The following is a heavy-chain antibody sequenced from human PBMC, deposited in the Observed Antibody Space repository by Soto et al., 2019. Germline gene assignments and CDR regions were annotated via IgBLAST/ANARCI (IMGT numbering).Heavy chain of an antibody. CDR1: GYTFTSYG. Sequence: ASVKVSCKASGYTFTSYGIGWVRQAPGQGLEWMGVIRAYNGNTNYAQKFQGRVTMTTDTSTSTAYMELRSLRSDDTAVYYCARDAPPADYWGQGTLVTVSS. V-gene: IGHV1-18*01. J-gene: IGHJ4*02. CDR3: ARDAPPADY. CDR2: IRAYNGNT.